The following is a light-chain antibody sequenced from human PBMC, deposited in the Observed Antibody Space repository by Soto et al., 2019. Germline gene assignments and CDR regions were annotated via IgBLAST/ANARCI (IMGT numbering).Light chain of an antibody. J-gene: IGKJ4*01. V-gene: IGKV3-20*01. Sequence: ENVLTQSPGTLSLSPGERATLSCRASQSVSSSYLAWYQQKPGQAPRLLIYGASSRATGIPHRFSGSGSGTDFTLTISRLEPEDFAVYYCQQYGSSPLTFGGGTKVEIK. CDR2: GAS. CDR1: QSVSSSY. CDR3: QQYGSSPLT.